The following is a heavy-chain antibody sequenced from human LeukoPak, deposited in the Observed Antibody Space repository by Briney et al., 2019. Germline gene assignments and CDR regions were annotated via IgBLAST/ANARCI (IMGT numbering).Heavy chain of an antibody. V-gene: IGHV3-21*01. CDR1: GFIFNSHS. CDR2: ISSSSSYI. D-gene: IGHD2-8*01. Sequence: GGPLRLSCAASGFIFNSHSMNWVRQAPGKGLEWVSSISSSSSYIYYADSVKGRFTISRDNAKNSLYLQMNSLRAEDTAVYYCARDGPIDIVLMVYAMRGNWFDPWGQGTLVTVSS. CDR3: ARDGPIDIVLMVYAMRGNWFDP. J-gene: IGHJ5*02.